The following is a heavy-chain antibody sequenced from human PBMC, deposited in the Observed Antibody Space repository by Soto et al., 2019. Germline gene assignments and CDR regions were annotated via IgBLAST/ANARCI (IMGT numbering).Heavy chain of an antibody. V-gene: IGHV3-23*01. D-gene: IGHD3-22*01. CDR3: AKDRYLDHDSRGYLFDN. Sequence: GRSLRVSCAAAGGTFNIYARAWVSKAPGKGLEWVSAISRYGDFTYYADSVEGRFTISRDNSKNTLYLQMNSLRAEDTALYYCAKDRYLDHDSRGYLFDNWGQGTLVTVSS. CDR2: ISRYGDFT. J-gene: IGHJ4*02. CDR1: GGTFNIYA.